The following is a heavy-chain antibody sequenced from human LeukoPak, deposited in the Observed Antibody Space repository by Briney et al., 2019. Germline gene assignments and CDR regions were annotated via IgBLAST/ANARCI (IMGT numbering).Heavy chain of an antibody. J-gene: IGHJ4*01. CDR3: VITAGPPTDH. Sequence: GGSLRLSCTASGITFSDYYMNWIRQAPGKGLEWLSFISGGGSPIYYADSVKGRFTISRDNAKNSLYLQMNSLRVEDTAMYYCVITAGPPTDHWGQGALVTVSS. CDR1: GITFSDYY. V-gene: IGHV3-11*04. CDR2: ISGGGSPI. D-gene: IGHD1-14*01.